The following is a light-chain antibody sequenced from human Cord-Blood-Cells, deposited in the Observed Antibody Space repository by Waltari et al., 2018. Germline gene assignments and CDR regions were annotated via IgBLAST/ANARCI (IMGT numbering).Light chain of an antibody. CDR3: QHSYSTPRT. CDR2: AAS. V-gene: IGKV1-39*01. CDR1: QSISSY. J-gene: IGKJ1*01. Sequence: DIQMTQSPSSLYASVGDRVTITCRASQSISSYLNWYQQKPGKAPKLLIYAASSLQSGVPSRFSGSGSGTDFTLTISSLQPEDFATYYCQHSYSTPRTFGQGTKVEIK.